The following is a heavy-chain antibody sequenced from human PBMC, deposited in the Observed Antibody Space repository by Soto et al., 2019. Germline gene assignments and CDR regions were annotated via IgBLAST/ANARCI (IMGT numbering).Heavy chain of an antibody. Sequence: EVQLVETGGGLIQPGGSLRLSCAASGFTVSSDYMSWVRQAPGKGLEWVSVIYSGGSTYYADSVRGRFTISRDNSKNTLYLQMKSLIAEDTAVYYCARDPPAKRHGMDLWGQGTTVTVSS. CDR1: GFTVSSDY. CDR3: ARDPPAKRHGMDL. CDR2: IYSGGST. V-gene: IGHV3-53*02. J-gene: IGHJ6*02.